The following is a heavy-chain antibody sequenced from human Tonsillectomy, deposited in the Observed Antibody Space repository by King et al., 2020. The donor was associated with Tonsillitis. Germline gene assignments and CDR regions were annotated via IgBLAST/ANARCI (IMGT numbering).Heavy chain of an antibody. CDR1: GYTFTDYD. CDR2: INPNSGGT. Sequence: LVQSGAEVKKPGASVKVSCKASGYTFTDYDIHWVRQAPGQGLEWLGWINPNSGGTDYAQKFQGRVTITRDTSISTAYMELSRLRSDDTAVYYCARDLCTTSCFAGWFDPWGQGTLVTVSS. V-gene: IGHV1-2*02. D-gene: IGHD2-2*01. CDR3: ARDLCTTSCFAGWFDP. J-gene: IGHJ5*02.